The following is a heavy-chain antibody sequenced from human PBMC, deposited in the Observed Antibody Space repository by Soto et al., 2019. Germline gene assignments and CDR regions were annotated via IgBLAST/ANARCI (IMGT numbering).Heavy chain of an antibody. CDR3: ARDKSVVADYYFDY. CDR2: VASDGRDK. V-gene: IGHV3-30*04. Sequence: LRLSCAASGFTFSRFAMHWVRQAPGKRLEWVAVVASDGRDKHHADSVKGRFTISRDNPKNTLFLQMSSLRSEDTAVYYCARDKSVVADYYFDYWGQGTVVTVSS. CDR1: GFTFSRFA. D-gene: IGHD2-2*01. J-gene: IGHJ4*02.